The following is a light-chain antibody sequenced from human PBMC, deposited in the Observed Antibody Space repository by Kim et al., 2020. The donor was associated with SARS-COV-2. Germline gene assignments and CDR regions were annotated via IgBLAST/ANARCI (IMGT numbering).Light chain of an antibody. CDR3: QVWDSSTAV. CDR2: RDS. Sequence: SYELTQPLSVSVVLGQTARITCGGNNIGSKNVHWYQQKPGQAPVLVIYRDSNRPSGIPERFSGSNSGNTATLTISRAQAGDEADYYCQVWDSSTAVFGGGTQLTVL. V-gene: IGLV3-9*01. J-gene: IGLJ3*02. CDR1: NIGSKN.